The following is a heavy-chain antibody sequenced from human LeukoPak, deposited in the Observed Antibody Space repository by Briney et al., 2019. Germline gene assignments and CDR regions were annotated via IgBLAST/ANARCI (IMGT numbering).Heavy chain of an antibody. Sequence: GGSLRLSCAASGFTFSSYAMHWVRQAPGKGLEWVAVISYDGSNKYYADSVKGRFTISRDNSKNTLYLQMNSLRAEDTAVYYGARTYYYDSSGYYYPLAYWGQGTLVTVSS. D-gene: IGHD3-22*01. V-gene: IGHV3-30-3*01. CDR1: GFTFSSYA. CDR3: ARTYYYDSSGYYYPLAY. CDR2: ISYDGSNK. J-gene: IGHJ4*02.